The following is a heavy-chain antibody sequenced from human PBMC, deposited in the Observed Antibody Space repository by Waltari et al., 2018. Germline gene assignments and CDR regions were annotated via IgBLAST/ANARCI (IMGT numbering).Heavy chain of an antibody. J-gene: IGHJ6*02. CDR2: IIPIFGTA. CDR3: ARDLAMIVVALYYYYGMDV. Sequence: QVQLVQSGAEVKKPGSSVKVSCKASGGTFSSYAISWVRQAPGQGLEWMGRIIPIFGTANYAQKVQGRVTITADKSTSTAYMELSSLRSEDTAVYYCARDLAMIVVALYYYYGMDVWGQGTTVTVSS. CDR1: GGTFSSYA. D-gene: IGHD3-22*01. V-gene: IGHV1-69*08.